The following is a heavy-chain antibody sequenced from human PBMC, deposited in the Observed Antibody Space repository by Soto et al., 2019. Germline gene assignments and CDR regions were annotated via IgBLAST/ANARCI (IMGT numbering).Heavy chain of an antibody. J-gene: IGHJ3*02. CDR2: IIPIFGTA. CDR3: ASAYYYDSSGYYQAPFDI. Sequence: SVKVSCKASGGTFSSYAISWVRQAPGKGLEWMGGIIPIFGTANYAQKFQGRVTITADKSTSTAYMELSSLRSEDTAVYYCASAYYYDSSGYYQAPFDIWGQGTRVTVS. D-gene: IGHD3-22*01. V-gene: IGHV1-69*06. CDR1: GGTFSSYA.